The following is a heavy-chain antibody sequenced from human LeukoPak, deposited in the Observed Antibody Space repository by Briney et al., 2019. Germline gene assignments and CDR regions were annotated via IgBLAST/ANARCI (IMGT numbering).Heavy chain of an antibody. CDR3: ARDHSGSLNDAFDI. CDR1: GGTFSSYA. Sequence: ASVKVSCKASGGTFSSYAISWVRQAPGQGLEWMGGIIPIFGTANYAQKFQGRVTITADESTSTAYMELSSLRSEDTAVYYCARDHSGSLNDAFDIWGQGTMVTVSS. J-gene: IGHJ3*02. V-gene: IGHV1-69*13. CDR2: IIPIFGTA. D-gene: IGHD1-26*01.